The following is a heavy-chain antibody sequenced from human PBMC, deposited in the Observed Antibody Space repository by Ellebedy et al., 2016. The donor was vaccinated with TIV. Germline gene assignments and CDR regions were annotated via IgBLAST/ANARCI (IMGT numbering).Heavy chain of an antibody. D-gene: IGHD3-10*01. CDR2: IYYSGTT. V-gene: IGHV4-39*01. Sequence: MPSETLSLTCTVSGGSISSSSYYRGWLRQPPGKGLEWIGSIYYSGTTYYNPSLKSRVTISVDTSKNHFSLKPSSVTAADTAVYYCARHGLSGIPAVDYWGQGTLVTVSS. CDR1: GGSISSSSYY. J-gene: IGHJ4*02. CDR3: ARHGLSGIPAVDY.